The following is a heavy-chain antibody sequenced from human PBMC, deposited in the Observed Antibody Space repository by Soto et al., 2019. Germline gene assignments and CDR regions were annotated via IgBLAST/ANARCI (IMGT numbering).Heavy chain of an antibody. D-gene: IGHD6-13*01. CDR3: EKKAAIGYFYGMDV. J-gene: IGHJ6*02. Sequence: EVQLLESGGGLAQPGGSLRLSCAASGFTFSSYGMTWVRQAPGKGLEWVSGLSGSGDRTYYADSVKGRFTISRDNSKNTLGLEMNSLRGKDTAVYYCEKKAAIGYFYGMDVWCQGTTVTVSS. V-gene: IGHV3-23*01. CDR2: LSGSGDRT. CDR1: GFTFSSYG.